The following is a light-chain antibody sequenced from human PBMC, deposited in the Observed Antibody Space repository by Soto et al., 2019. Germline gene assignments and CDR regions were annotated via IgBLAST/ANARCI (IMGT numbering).Light chain of an antibody. J-gene: IGLJ1*01. CDR2: RHN. V-gene: IGLV1-47*01. Sequence: QSVLTQPPSASGTPGQRVTISCSGSSSNIGRNYVSWYQQLPGTAPKLLINRHNQRPSGVPDRFSGSKSGTSASLAISGLRSEDEADYYCAAWDDSLTALYVFGTGTKLTVL. CDR3: AAWDDSLTALYV. CDR1: SSNIGRNY.